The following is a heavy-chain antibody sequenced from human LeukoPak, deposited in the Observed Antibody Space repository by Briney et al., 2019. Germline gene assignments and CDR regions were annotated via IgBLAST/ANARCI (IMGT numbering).Heavy chain of an antibody. D-gene: IGHD3-10*02. CDR3: ARDYVPYDAFDI. V-gene: IGHV3-74*01. Sequence: PGGSLRLSCAASGFTFSSYWMHWVRQAPGKGLVWVSRINSDGSTTSYADSVKGRFTISRDNAKNTLYLQMNSLRAEDTAAYYCARDYVPYDAFDIWGQGTMVTVSS. J-gene: IGHJ3*02. CDR1: GFTFSSYW. CDR2: INSDGSTT.